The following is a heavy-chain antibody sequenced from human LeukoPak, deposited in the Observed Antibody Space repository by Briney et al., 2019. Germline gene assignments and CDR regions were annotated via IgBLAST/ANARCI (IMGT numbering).Heavy chain of an antibody. CDR3: AKTPVPGAEYYFDY. CDR2: ISYDGSNK. D-gene: IGHD2-2*01. Sequence: PGRSLRLSCAASGFTFSSYGMHWVRQAPGKGLEWVAVISYDGSNKYYADSVKGRFTISRDNSKNTLYLQMNSLRAEDTAVYYCAKTPVPGAEYYFDYWGQGTLVTVSS. J-gene: IGHJ4*02. V-gene: IGHV3-30*18. CDR1: GFTFSSYG.